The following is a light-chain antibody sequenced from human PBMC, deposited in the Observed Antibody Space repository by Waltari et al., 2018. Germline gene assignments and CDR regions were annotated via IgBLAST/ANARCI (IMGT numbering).Light chain of an antibody. Sequence: SSELTQDPAVSVALGQTVRITCQGDSLRSYHASWYQQKPGQAPVLVIYGKNNRPSGIPDRFSGSSSGNTASLTITGAQAEDEADYYCNSRDSSGNLWVFGGGTKLTVL. CDR2: GKN. CDR1: SLRSYH. V-gene: IGLV3-19*01. CDR3: NSRDSSGNLWV. J-gene: IGLJ3*02.